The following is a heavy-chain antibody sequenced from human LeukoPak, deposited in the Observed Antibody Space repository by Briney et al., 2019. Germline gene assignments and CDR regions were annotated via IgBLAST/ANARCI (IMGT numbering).Heavy chain of an antibody. J-gene: IGHJ5*02. D-gene: IGHD6-13*01. CDR2: IYHSGST. V-gene: IGHV4-4*02. CDR3: ARGVPAAGSIRFDP. CDR1: GGSITSGNW. Sequence: PSETLSLTCAVSGGSITSGNWWSWVRQPPGKGLEWIGEIYHSGSTNYNPSLKSRVTISVDKSKNQFSLILNSVTAADTAVYYCARGVPAAGSIRFDPWGQGILVTVSS.